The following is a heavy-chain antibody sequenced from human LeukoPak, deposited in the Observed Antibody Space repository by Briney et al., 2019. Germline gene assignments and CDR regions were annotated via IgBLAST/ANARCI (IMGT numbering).Heavy chain of an antibody. CDR2: INYRGVT. CDR1: GGSFSGHY. Sequence: SETLSLTCAVYGGSFSGHYWAWIRQPPGKGLEWIGEINYRGVTNYSPSLSSRVSISVDMAKKQVSLELSFVTAADTAVYYCARFGGRSGYIGVWGQGTLVTVSS. CDR3: ARFGGRSGYIGV. J-gene: IGHJ4*02. D-gene: IGHD3-3*01. V-gene: IGHV4-34*01.